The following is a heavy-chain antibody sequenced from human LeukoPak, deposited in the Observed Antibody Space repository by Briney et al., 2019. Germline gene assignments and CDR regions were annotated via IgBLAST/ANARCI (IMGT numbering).Heavy chain of an antibody. V-gene: IGHV1-2*02. CDR2: INPVSGDT. CDR3: ARDLQWGSGYDLDY. Sequence: ASVTVSCKPSGYTFTDSFMHWVRQAPGQGPEWMGWINPVSGDTKFAQRFQGRITLTRDTSMSTAYMELSTLRSDDTAVYYCARDLQWGSGYDLDYWGQGTLVTVSS. D-gene: IGHD5-12*01. J-gene: IGHJ4*02. CDR1: GYTFTDSF.